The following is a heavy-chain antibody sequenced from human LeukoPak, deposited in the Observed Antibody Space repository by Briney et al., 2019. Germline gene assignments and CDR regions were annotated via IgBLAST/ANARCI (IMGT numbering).Heavy chain of an antibody. Sequence: ASVKVSCKASGYTFTGYYMHRVRQAPGQGLEWMGWINPNSGGTNYAQKFQGRVTMTRDTSISTAYMELSRLRSDDTAVYYCARGESIAAAGTFDYWGQGTLVTVSS. CDR3: ARGESIAAAGTFDY. J-gene: IGHJ4*02. V-gene: IGHV1-2*02. D-gene: IGHD6-13*01. CDR2: INPNSGGT. CDR1: GYTFTGYY.